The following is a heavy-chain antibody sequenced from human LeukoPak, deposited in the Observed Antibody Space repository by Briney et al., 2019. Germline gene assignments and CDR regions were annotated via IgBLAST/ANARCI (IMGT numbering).Heavy chain of an antibody. Sequence: PGRSLRLSCAASGITFDDYAMYWVRQGPGKGLEWVAGISWNSVSIGYADSVKGRFTISRDNAKNSLYLQMNSLRNEDTALYYCAKELGGGSDGLDIWSQGTMVTVSS. J-gene: IGHJ3*02. CDR3: AKELGGGSDGLDI. CDR2: ISWNSVSI. CDR1: GITFDDYA. V-gene: IGHV3-9*01. D-gene: IGHD2-15*01.